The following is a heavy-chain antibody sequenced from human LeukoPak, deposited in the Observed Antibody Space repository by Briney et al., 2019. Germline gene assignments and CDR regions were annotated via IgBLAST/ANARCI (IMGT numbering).Heavy chain of an antibody. J-gene: IGHJ4*02. CDR1: GYTFTSYD. Sequence: ASVKVSCTASGYTFTSYDINWVRQAPGQGLEWMGWMNPNSGNTGYAQKFQGRVTMTRNTSISTAYMELSSLRSEDTAVYYCARGRLDYDSSGYFSDYWGQGTLVTVSS. CDR3: ARGRLDYDSSGYFSDY. V-gene: IGHV1-8*01. D-gene: IGHD3-22*01. CDR2: MNPNSGNT.